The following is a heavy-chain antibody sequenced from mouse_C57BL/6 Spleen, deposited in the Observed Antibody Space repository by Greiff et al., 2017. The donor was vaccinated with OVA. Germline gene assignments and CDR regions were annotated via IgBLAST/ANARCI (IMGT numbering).Heavy chain of an antibody. D-gene: IGHD1-1*01. J-gene: IGHJ3*01. CDR3: ARRYYGSSEGFAY. CDR1: GFTFSDYY. CDR2: ISNGGGST. V-gene: IGHV5-12*01. Sequence: EVKVVESGGGLVQPGGSLKLSCAASGFTFSDYYMYWVRQTPEKRLEWVAYISNGGGSTYYPDTVKGRFTISRDNAKNTLYLQMSRLKSEDTAMYYCARRYYGSSEGFAYWGQGTLVTVSA.